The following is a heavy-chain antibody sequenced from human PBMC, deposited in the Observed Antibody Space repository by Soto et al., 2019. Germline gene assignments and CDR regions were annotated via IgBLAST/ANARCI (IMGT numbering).Heavy chain of an antibody. CDR1: GGTFSSYA. CDR2: IIPIFGTA. Sequence: ASVKVSCKASGGTFSSYAISWVRQAPGQGLEWMGGIIPIFGTANYAQKFQGRVTITADESTSTAYMELSSLRSEDTAVYYCARVAKMLYDRSLLSRRSSNWFDPWGQGTLVTVSS. D-gene: IGHD2-8*01. J-gene: IGHJ5*02. V-gene: IGHV1-69*13. CDR3: ARVAKMLYDRSLLSRRSSNWFDP.